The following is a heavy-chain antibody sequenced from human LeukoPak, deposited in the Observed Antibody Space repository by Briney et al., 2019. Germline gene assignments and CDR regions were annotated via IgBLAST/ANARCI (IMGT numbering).Heavy chain of an antibody. J-gene: IGHJ4*02. CDR1: GFTFSSYW. Sequence: PGGSLRLSCAASGFTFSSYWMSWVRQAPGKGLEWVSAISGSGGSTYYADSVKGRFTISRDNSKKTLYLQMNSLRAEDTAVYYCAKSPETYYYDSSGYSALIPIFDYWGQGTLVTVSS. V-gene: IGHV3-23*01. CDR2: ISGSGGST. CDR3: AKSPETYYYDSSGYSALIPIFDY. D-gene: IGHD3-22*01.